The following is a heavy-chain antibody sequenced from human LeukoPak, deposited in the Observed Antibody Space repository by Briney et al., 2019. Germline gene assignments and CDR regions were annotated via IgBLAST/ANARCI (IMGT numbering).Heavy chain of an antibody. Sequence: GGSLRLSCAASGFTFSSYWMSWVRQAPGKGLEWVANIKQDGSEKYYVDSVKGRFTISRDNAKNSLYLQMNSLRAEDTAVYYCARGRSSSWDYYYHYYYMDVWGKGTTVTVSS. CDR1: GFTFSSYW. CDR2: IKQDGSEK. D-gene: IGHD6-13*01. CDR3: ARGRSSSWDYYYHYYYMDV. J-gene: IGHJ6*03. V-gene: IGHV3-7*01.